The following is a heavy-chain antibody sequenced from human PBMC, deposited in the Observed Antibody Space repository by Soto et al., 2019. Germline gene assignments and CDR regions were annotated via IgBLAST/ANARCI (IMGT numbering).Heavy chain of an antibody. V-gene: IGHV4-59*08. Sequence: SETLSLTCAVSGDSINNYYWSWIRQPPGKGLEWIGYIYHTGKANYSPSLKSRVSISIDTSGDQFSLKLSSVTAADTAVYYCVRHERFFGSGSTLVTSWGQGTLVTVS. CDR1: GDSINNYY. CDR2: IYHTGKA. D-gene: IGHD3-10*01. J-gene: IGHJ1*01. CDR3: VRHERFFGSGSTLVTS.